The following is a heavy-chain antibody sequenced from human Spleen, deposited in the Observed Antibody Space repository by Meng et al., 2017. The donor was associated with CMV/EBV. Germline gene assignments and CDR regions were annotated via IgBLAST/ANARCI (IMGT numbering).Heavy chain of an antibody. CDR2: ISGYTGKT. J-gene: IGHJ5*01. CDR1: GYNFRIYG. Sequence: VSCKASGYNFRIYGISWVRQAPGQGLEWMGWISGYTGKTNYAQKFQGRISMTTDTSTSTAYMEIRSLTSDDTAVHYCARGSYGVLGSWGQGTLVTVSS. V-gene: IGHV1-18*01. CDR3: ARGSYGVLGS. D-gene: IGHD4-17*01.